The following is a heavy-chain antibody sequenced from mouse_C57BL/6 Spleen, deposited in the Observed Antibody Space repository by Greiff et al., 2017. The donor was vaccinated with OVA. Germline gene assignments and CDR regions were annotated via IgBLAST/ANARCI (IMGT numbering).Heavy chain of an antibody. V-gene: IGHV10-3*01. CDR3: VSGLTGTTWFAY. CDR1: GFTFNTYA. J-gene: IGHJ3*01. Sequence: EVMLVESGGGLVQPKGSLKLSCAASGFTFNTYAMHWVRQAPGKGLEWVARIRSKSSNYATYYADSVKDRFTISRDDSQSMLYLQMNNLKTEDTAMYYCVSGLTGTTWFAYWGQGTLVTVSA. CDR2: IRSKSSNYAT. D-gene: IGHD4-1*01.